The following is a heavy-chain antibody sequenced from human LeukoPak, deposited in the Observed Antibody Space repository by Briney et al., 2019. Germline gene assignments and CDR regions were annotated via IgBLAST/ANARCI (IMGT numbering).Heavy chain of an antibody. D-gene: IGHD3-16*02. Sequence: VGSLRLSCSASGFTSSSFWMSWVHQAPGQGMECVSKIKQYGREKYYVDPMKGRFTISKDTANNSLHLQMNSLRAEATAVYYCAKAWGSYRHSGRYAFDIWGQGTMVTVSS. CDR1: GFTSSSFW. J-gene: IGHJ3*02. CDR2: IKQYGREK. V-gene: IGHV3-7*05. CDR3: AKAWGSYRHSGRYAFDI.